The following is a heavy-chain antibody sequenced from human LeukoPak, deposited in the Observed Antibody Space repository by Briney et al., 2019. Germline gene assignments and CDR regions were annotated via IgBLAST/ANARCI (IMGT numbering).Heavy chain of an antibody. V-gene: IGHV3-23*01. CDR3: ARGTAFIVVVPAAQGALDY. Sequence: PGGSLRLSCAASGFTFSSYAMSWVRQAPGKGLEWVSAISGSGGSTYYADSVKGRFTISRDNSKNTLYLQLNSLRAEDTAVYYCARGTAFIVVVPAAQGALDYWGQGTLVTVSS. CDR2: ISGSGGST. D-gene: IGHD2-2*01. J-gene: IGHJ4*02. CDR1: GFTFSSYA.